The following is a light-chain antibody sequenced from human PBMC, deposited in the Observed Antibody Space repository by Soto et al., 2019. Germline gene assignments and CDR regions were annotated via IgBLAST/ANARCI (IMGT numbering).Light chain of an antibody. Sequence: DIQMTQSPSSLSASVGDRVTITCRASQSISSYLNWYQQKPGKAPKLLIYAASSLQSGVPSRFSGSGSRTEFTLTISSLQPEDFATYYCQQSYSTPVTFGQGTKLEIK. CDR3: QQSYSTPVT. J-gene: IGKJ2*01. V-gene: IGKV1-39*01. CDR1: QSISSY. CDR2: AAS.